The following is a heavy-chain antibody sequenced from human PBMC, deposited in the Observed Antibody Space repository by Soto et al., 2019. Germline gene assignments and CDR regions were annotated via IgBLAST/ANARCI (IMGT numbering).Heavy chain of an antibody. J-gene: IGHJ4*02. Sequence: QVQLQESGPGLVKPSQTLSLTCTVSGGSISSGGYYWSWIRQHPGKGLEWIGYIYYSGSTYYNPSLKSRVTISVNTSKNQLSRKLSSVTAADTAVYYCAMGDDSSGLGRKHWGQGTLVTVSS. CDR1: GGSISSGGYY. V-gene: IGHV4-31*03. CDR3: AMGDDSSGLGRKH. CDR2: IYYSGST. D-gene: IGHD3-22*01.